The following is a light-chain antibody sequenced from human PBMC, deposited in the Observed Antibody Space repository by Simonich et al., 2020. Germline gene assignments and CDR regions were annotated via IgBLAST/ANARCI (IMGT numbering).Light chain of an antibody. CDR2: GAS. Sequence: IVMTQSPATLSVSPGERATLSCRASQSVSSHLAWYQHKPGQAPRLLIYGASTRATGIPARFSGSGSGTEFTRTISSLQAEDVAGYYCQNSSTFGGGTKVEIK. J-gene: IGKJ4*01. V-gene: IGKV3-15*01. CDR3: QNSST. CDR1: QSVSSH.